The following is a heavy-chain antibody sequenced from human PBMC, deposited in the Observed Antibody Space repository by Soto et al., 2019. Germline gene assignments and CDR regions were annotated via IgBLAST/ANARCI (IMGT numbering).Heavy chain of an antibody. Sequence: GSLTLSCAASGFTLSIYWMHWVRQAPGKGLVWVSRINSDGSITSYADSVKGRFTISRDNAKNTLYLQMNSLRAEDTAVYYCARDNPYDSSGSMYNWFDPWGQGTLVTVSS. CDR1: GFTLSIYW. D-gene: IGHD3-22*01. V-gene: IGHV3-74*01. CDR2: INSDGSIT. J-gene: IGHJ5*02. CDR3: ARDNPYDSSGSMYNWFDP.